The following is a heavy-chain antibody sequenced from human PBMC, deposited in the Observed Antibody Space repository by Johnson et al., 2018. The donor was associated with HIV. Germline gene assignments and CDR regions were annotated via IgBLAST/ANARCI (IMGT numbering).Heavy chain of an antibody. V-gene: IGHV3-30*04. J-gene: IGHJ3*01. CDR1: GFTFSSYA. CDR2: ISYDGRNK. Sequence: QVQLVESGGGLVQPGRSLRLSCAASGFTFSSYAMPWVRQAPGKGLEWVAVISYDGRNKYYADSVKGRFTISRDNSKNTLYLQMNSLGAEDTAVYYWARGIAAAPPVAFDLWGQGTMVTVSS. D-gene: IGHD6-13*01. CDR3: ARGIAAAPPVAFDL.